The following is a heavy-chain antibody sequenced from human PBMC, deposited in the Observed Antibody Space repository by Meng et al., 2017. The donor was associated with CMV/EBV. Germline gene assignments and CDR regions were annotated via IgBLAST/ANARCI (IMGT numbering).Heavy chain of an antibody. CDR1: GFTFSSYA. CDR3: ARGDIVLMVFNSGVLYGMDV. J-gene: IGHJ6*02. Sequence: SLKTSCAASGFTFSSYAMHWVRQAPGKGLEWVAVISYDGSNKYYADSVKGRFTISRDNSKNTLYLQMNSLRAEGTAVYYCARGDIVLMVFNSGVLYGMDVWGQGTTVTVSS. V-gene: IGHV3-30-3*01. CDR2: ISYDGSNK. D-gene: IGHD2-8*01.